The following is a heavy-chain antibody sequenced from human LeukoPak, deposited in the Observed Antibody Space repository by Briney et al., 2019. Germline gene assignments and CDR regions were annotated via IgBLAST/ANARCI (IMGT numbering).Heavy chain of an antibody. J-gene: IGHJ4*02. CDR3: ARDRWFVDY. V-gene: IGHV3-7*01. Sequence: GGSLRLSCAASGFTFSNYWMSWVCQAPGKGLEWVANIKQDGSEKYYVDSVKGRFTISRDNAKNSLYLQVNSLRAEDTAVYYCARDRWFVDYWGQGTLVTVSS. CDR1: GFTFSNYW. CDR2: IKQDGSEK. D-gene: IGHD3-9*01.